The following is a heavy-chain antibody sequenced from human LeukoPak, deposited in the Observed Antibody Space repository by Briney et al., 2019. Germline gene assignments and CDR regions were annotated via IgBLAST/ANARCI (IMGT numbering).Heavy chain of an antibody. D-gene: IGHD3-22*01. Sequence: SETLSLTGAGYGGSCSGYCWSWIRQPPGKGLEWIGEINHGGSTNYNPSLKSRVTISVDTSKNQFSLKLGSVPAADTAVYSCARNTYYYDSSGYLSYYSYYYMDVWGKETTVTVSS. V-gene: IGHV4-34*01. CDR3: ARNTYYYDSSGYLSYYSYYYMDV. J-gene: IGHJ6*03. CDR2: INHGGST. CDR1: GGSCSGYC.